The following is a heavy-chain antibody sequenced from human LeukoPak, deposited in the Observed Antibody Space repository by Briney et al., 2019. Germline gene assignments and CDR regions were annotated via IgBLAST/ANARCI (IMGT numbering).Heavy chain of an antibody. J-gene: IGHJ4*02. Sequence: SXXWSWIRQPPGKGLEWIGYIYYSGSTNYNPSLKSRVTISVDTSKNQFSLKLSSVTAADTAVYYCARNHRPLLYFDYWGQGTLVTVSS. D-gene: IGHD2-2*02. CDR3: ARNHRPLLYFDY. V-gene: IGHV4-59*01. CDR2: IYYSGST. CDR1: SXX.